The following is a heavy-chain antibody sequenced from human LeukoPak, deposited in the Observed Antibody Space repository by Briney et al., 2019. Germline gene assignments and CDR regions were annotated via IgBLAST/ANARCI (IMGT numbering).Heavy chain of an antibody. CDR3: AGGDGQLWFQF. J-gene: IGHJ4*02. CDR2: IYYSGST. Sequence: SETLSLTCTVSGGSINSNYWSWIRQPPGKRPEWIGYIYYSGSTYYNPSLKSRVTISVDTSKNQFSLRLSSVTAADTAVHYCAGGDGQLWFQFWGQGTLVTVSS. D-gene: IGHD5-18*01. V-gene: IGHV4-59*01. CDR1: GGSINSNY.